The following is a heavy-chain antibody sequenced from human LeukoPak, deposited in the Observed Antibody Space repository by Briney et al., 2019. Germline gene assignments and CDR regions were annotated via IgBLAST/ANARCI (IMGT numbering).Heavy chain of an antibody. CDR1: GGSIINNY. Sequence: SETLSLTCTVSGGSIINNYWNWIRQPPGKGLEWIGYISYSEIINYNPSLKRRVTISVDTPKNQFSLKLSSVTAADTAVYYCARAQWEAAAGQYIDYWGQGTLVTVSS. D-gene: IGHD6-13*01. V-gene: IGHV4-59*01. CDR2: ISYSEII. CDR3: ARAQWEAAAGQYIDY. J-gene: IGHJ4*02.